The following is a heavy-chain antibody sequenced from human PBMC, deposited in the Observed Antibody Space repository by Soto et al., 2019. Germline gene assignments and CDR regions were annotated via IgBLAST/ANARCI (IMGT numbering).Heavy chain of an antibody. D-gene: IGHD3-10*01. Sequence: SETLSLTCTVSGGSISSYYWSWIRQPPGKGLEWIGYIYYSGSTNYNPSLKSRVTISVDTSKNQFSLKLSSVTAADTAVYYCSAGITMVRGVITGGLSFDYWGQGTLVTVS. J-gene: IGHJ4*02. CDR1: GGSISSYY. CDR2: IYYSGST. V-gene: IGHV4-59*01. CDR3: SAGITMVRGVITGGLSFDY.